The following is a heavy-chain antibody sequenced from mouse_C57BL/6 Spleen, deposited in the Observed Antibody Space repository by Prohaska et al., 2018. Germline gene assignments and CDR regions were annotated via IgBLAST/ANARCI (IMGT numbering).Heavy chain of an antibody. CDR2: IYPGSGKT. CDR3: ARAPFAY. Sequence: LKISCKASGYSFTSYYIHWVKQRPGQGLEWIGWIYPGSGKTKYNEKFKGKATRTTDTSSSTAYRQLSSLTSEDSAVYYGARAPFAYWGQGTLVTVSA. J-gene: IGHJ3*01. CDR1: GYSFTSYY. V-gene: IGHV1-66*01.